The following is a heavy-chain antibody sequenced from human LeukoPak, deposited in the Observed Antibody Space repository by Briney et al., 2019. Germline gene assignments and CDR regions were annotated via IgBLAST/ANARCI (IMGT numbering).Heavy chain of an antibody. CDR1: EFTFSSYG. V-gene: IGHV3-33*01. J-gene: IGHJ3*02. CDR2: IWYDGSDK. Sequence: GRSLRLSCAASEFTFSSYGMHWVRQTPGKGLEWVAVIWYDGSDKYYTDSVKGRFTISGDNSKNTLYLQMNSLRAEDTAIYYCARAGDAFDIWGQGTMVTVSS. CDR3: ARAGDAFDI.